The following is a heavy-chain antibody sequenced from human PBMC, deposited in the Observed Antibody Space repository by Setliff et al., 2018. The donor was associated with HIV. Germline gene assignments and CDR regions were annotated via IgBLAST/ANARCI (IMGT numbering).Heavy chain of an antibody. J-gene: IGHJ4*02. Sequence: GESLRLSCSASGFQFTPYVFHWVRQAPGKGLEWVAVISNDATQTYYADSVRGRFTISRDSSKNALYLKFYRPRPDDTAVYYCARARTMDYWSDSLAFWGQGTLVTVSS. D-gene: IGHD3-3*01. CDR2: ISNDATQT. CDR1: GFQFTPYV. V-gene: IGHV3-30*04. CDR3: ARARTMDYWSDSLAF.